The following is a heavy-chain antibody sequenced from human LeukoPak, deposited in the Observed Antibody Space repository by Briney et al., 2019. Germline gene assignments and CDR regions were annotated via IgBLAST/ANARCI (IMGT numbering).Heavy chain of an antibody. CDR2: IPYDGSNK. J-gene: IGHJ5*02. CDR3: AKPRSGGLAVSADRFDP. V-gene: IGHV3-30*18. D-gene: IGHD6-19*01. CDR1: GFSFSSFG. Sequence: GGSLRLSCAASGFSFSSFGMHWVRRASGKGLEWGAVIPYDGSNKYYADSVKGRFTISRDNSKNTLYLQLNSLTAEDTAIYYCAKPRSGGLAVSADRFDPWGQGTLVTVSS.